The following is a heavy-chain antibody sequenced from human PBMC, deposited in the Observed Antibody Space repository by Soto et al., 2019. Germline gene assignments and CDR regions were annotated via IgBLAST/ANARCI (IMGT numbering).Heavy chain of an antibody. Sequence: PSETLSLTCTVSGGSISSSKYYWGWIRQPPGKGLEWIGYVYYSGSTKYNPSLESRVTISVDMSNNQFSLMLTSVTAADTAVYYCAKYRRTDAEGYRLDFWGQGTLVTVSS. V-gene: IGHV4-61*05. D-gene: IGHD5-12*01. CDR1: GGSISSSKYY. CDR3: AKYRRTDAEGYRLDF. J-gene: IGHJ4*02. CDR2: VYYSGST.